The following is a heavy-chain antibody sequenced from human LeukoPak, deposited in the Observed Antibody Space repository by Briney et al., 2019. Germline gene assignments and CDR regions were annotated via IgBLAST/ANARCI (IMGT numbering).Heavy chain of an antibody. CDR2: IQPGDSST. CDR3: ARLAYSSSWNDAFDI. Sequence: RGESLKISCKASGYTLTNYWIGWVRQMPGKGLEWMGIIQPGDSSTGYSPSFQGQVTISADKSISTAYLQWSSLKASDTAMYYCARLAYSSSWNDAFDIWGQGTMVTVSS. D-gene: IGHD6-13*01. V-gene: IGHV5-51*01. CDR1: GYTLTNYW. J-gene: IGHJ3*02.